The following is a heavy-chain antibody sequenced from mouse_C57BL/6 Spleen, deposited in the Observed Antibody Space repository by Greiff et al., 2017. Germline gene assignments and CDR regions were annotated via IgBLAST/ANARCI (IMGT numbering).Heavy chain of an antibody. V-gene: IGHV1-66*01. J-gene: IGHJ3*01. CDR3: ARGSYYDYDEGFAY. D-gene: IGHD2-4*01. CDR1: GYSFTSYY. CDR2: IYPGSGNT. Sequence: VQLQQSGPELVKPGASVKISCKASGYSFTSYYIHWVKQRPGQGLEWIGWIYPGSGNTKYNEKFKGKATLTADPSSSTAYMQLSSLTSEDSAVYYCARGSYYDYDEGFAYWGQGTLVTVSA.